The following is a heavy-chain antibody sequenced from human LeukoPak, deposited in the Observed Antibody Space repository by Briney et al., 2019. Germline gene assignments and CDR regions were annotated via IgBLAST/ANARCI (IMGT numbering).Heavy chain of an antibody. V-gene: IGHV5-51*01. J-gene: IGHJ4*02. CDR3: ARRDNGGWYFDY. D-gene: IGHD6-19*01. CDR2: MYPGDFDT. Sequence: GASLQISCKGSGSSFSNYWIGWVRQMPGKGLEWMGIMYPGDFDTRYSPSFQGQVTISADKSISTAYLQWSSLQASDTAMYYCARRDNGGWYFDYWGQGTLVTVSS. CDR1: GSSFSNYW.